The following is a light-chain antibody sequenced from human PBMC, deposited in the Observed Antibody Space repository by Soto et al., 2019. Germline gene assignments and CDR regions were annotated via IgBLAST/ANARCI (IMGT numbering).Light chain of an antibody. CDR2: GAS. Sequence: EIVLTQSPGTLSLSPGERATLSCRASQSVSSSYLAWYQQKPGQAPRLLIYGASSRATGIPDRFSGSGSGTDFTLTISRREPEDFAVYYYQQYGSSPPYTFGQGTKLEIK. V-gene: IGKV3-20*01. CDR3: QQYGSSPPYT. J-gene: IGKJ2*01. CDR1: QSVSSSY.